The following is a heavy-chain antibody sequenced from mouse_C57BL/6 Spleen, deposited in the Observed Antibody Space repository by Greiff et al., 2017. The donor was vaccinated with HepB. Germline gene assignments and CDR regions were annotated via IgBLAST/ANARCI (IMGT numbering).Heavy chain of an antibody. J-gene: IGHJ4*01. V-gene: IGHV1-64*01. CDR2: IHPNSGST. CDR3: ARSSAITTVVDYAMDY. Sequence: VQLQQPGAELVKPGASVKLSCKASGYTFTSYWMHWVKQRPGQGLEWIGMIHPNSGSTNYNEKFKSKATLTVDKSSSTAYMQLSSLTSEDSAVYYCARSSAITTVVDYAMDYWGQGTSVTVSS. CDR1: GYTFTSYW. D-gene: IGHD1-1*01.